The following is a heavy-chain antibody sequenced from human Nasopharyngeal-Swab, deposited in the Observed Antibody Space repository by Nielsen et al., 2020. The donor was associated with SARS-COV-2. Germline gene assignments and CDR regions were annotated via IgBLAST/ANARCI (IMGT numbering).Heavy chain of an antibody. Sequence: GESLKISCAASGFTFSSYGMHWVRQAPGKGLEWVGVISYDGSNKYYADSVKGRFTISRDNSKNTLYLQMNSLRAEDTAVSYCAKDASVYGIPYYFDSWGQGTLVTVSS. CDR3: AKDASVYGIPYYFDS. CDR1: GFTFSSYG. CDR2: ISYDGSNK. J-gene: IGHJ4*02. V-gene: IGHV3-30*18. D-gene: IGHD2-8*01.